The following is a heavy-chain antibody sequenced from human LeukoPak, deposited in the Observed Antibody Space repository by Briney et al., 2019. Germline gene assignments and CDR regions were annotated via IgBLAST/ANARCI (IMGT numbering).Heavy chain of an antibody. CDR2: ISGSGGST. V-gene: IGHV3-23*01. Sequence: GGSLRLSCAASGFTFSSYAMSWVRQAPGKGLEWVSAISGSGGSTYYADSVKGRFTISRDNSKNTLYLQMNSLRAEDTAVYYCANYEGIAVAGRVDHWGQGTLVTVSS. CDR1: GFTFSSYA. D-gene: IGHD6-19*01. J-gene: IGHJ4*02. CDR3: ANYEGIAVAGRVDH.